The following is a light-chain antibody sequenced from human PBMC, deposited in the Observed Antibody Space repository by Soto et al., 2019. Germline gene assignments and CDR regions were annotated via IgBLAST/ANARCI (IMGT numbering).Light chain of an antibody. CDR1: SSDVGGYNY. Sequence: QSALTQPRSVSGSPGQSVTISCTGTSSDVGGYNYVSWYQQYPGKAPKLTIYDVIDRPSGVPDRFSGSKSGNTASLTISGLQAEDEADYYCCSYAGRSSVVFGGGTKLTVL. V-gene: IGLV2-11*01. CDR3: CSYAGRSSVV. J-gene: IGLJ2*01. CDR2: DVI.